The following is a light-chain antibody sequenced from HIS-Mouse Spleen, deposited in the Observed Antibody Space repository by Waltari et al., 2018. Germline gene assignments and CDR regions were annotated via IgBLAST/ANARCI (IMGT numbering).Light chain of an antibody. J-gene: IGLJ2*01. Sequence: SYELTQPPSVSVSPGQTASLTRSGDKLGDKYACWYQQKPGKSPVLVIYQDSKRPSGIPERFSGSNSGNTATLTISGTQAMDEADYYCQAWDSSTVVFGGGTKLTVL. CDR2: QDS. CDR3: QAWDSSTVV. CDR1: KLGDKY. V-gene: IGLV3-1*01.